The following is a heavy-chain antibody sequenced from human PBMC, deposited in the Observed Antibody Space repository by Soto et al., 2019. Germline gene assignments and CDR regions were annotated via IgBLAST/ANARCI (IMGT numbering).Heavy chain of an antibody. J-gene: IGHJ4*02. Sequence: QVQLVQSGAELKKPGSSLKVSCKVSGGTFSSYAISWVRQAPGQGLEWIGGIIPIFGTANYAQKFQGRVTITADESTSTAYMELSSLRSEDTSVYYCARDESGSYADYCGQGTLVTVSS. CDR2: IIPIFGTA. CDR1: GGTFSSYA. V-gene: IGHV1-69*01. D-gene: IGHD1-26*01. CDR3: ARDESGSYADY.